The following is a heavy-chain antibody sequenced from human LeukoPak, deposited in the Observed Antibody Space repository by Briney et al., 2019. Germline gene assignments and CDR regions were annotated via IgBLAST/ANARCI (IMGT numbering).Heavy chain of an antibody. Sequence: SETLSLTCTVSGYSISSGYYWGWIRQPPGKGLEWIGSIYHSGSTYQNPSLKSRVTISVDTSKNQFSLKLSSVTAADTAVYYCARGYCSNGVCYKDAFDIWGQGTMVTVSS. D-gene: IGHD2-8*01. CDR1: GYSISSGYY. V-gene: IGHV4-38-2*02. CDR2: IYHSGST. J-gene: IGHJ3*02. CDR3: ARGYCSNGVCYKDAFDI.